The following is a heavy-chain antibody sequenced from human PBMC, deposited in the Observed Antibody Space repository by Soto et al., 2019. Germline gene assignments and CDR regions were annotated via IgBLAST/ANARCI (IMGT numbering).Heavy chain of an antibody. CDR3: ARVGYCSSTSCYLLDV. J-gene: IGHJ6*04. CDR1: GGSISSYY. D-gene: IGHD2-2*03. V-gene: IGHV4-59*01. CDR2: IYYSGST. Sequence: SETLSLTCTVSGGSISSYYWRWIRQPPGKGLEWIGYIYYSGSTNYNPSLKSRVTISVDTSKNQFSLKLSSVTAADTAVYYCARVGYCSSTSCYLLDVWGKGTTVTVSS.